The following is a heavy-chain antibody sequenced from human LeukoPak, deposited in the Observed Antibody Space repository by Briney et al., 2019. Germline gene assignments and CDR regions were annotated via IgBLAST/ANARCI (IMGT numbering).Heavy chain of an antibody. D-gene: IGHD3-10*01. J-gene: IGHJ6*03. CDR3: ARDGGDFGAKNCYMDV. CDR2: IYNSGST. Sequence: SETLSPTCTVSGGSISSGGYYWSWIRQHPGKGLEWIGYIYNSGSTYYNPSLKSRVTISVDTSKNQFSLKLSSVTAADTAVYYCARDGGDFGAKNCYMDVWGKGTTVTVSS. CDR1: GGSISSGGYY. V-gene: IGHV4-31*03.